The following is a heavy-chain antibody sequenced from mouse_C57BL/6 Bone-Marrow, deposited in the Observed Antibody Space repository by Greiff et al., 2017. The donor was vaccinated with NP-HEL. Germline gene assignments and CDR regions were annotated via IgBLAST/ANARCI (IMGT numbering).Heavy chain of an antibody. Sequence: VQLKESGAELVRPGASVKLSCTASGFNIKDDYMHWVKQRPEQGLEWIGWIDPENGDTEYASKFQGKATITAYTSSNTAYLQLSSLTSEDTAVYYCTTGSTTVVANFDYWGQGTTLTVSS. CDR1: GFNIKDDY. D-gene: IGHD1-1*01. V-gene: IGHV14-4*01. J-gene: IGHJ2*01. CDR3: TTGSTTVVANFDY. CDR2: IDPENGDT.